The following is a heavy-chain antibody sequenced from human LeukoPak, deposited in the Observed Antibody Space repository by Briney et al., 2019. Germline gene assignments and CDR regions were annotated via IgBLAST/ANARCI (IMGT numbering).Heavy chain of an antibody. CDR2: ISSDGNNK. Sequence: GRPLRLSCAASGFTFSTYDIHWVRQAPGKGLEWVAVISSDGNNKYYADSVKGRFTISRDNSKKTLYLHMNSLRAEDTSVYYCARGRTYSFDYWGQGTLVTVSS. J-gene: IGHJ4*02. CDR3: ARGRTYSFDY. CDR1: GFTFSTYD. D-gene: IGHD2-15*01. V-gene: IGHV3-30-3*01.